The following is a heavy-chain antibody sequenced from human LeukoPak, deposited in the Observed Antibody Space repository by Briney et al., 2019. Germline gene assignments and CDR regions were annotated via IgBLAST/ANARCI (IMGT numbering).Heavy chain of an antibody. D-gene: IGHD3-10*01. Sequence: GGSLRLSCAASGLTFSSYAMHWVRQAPGKGLERVAVISYDGSNKYYADSVKGRFTISRDNSKNTLYLQMNGLRAEDTAVYYCARDDTTYGSGSYFDYWGQGTLVTVSS. J-gene: IGHJ4*02. CDR1: GLTFSSYA. CDR2: ISYDGSNK. V-gene: IGHV3-30*04. CDR3: ARDDTTYGSGSYFDY.